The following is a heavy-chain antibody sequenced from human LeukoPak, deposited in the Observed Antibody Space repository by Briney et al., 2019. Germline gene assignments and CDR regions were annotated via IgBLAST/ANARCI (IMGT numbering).Heavy chain of an antibody. Sequence: SETLSLTCAVYGGSFSGYYWSWIRQPPGKGLEWIGEINHSGSTNYNPSLKSRVTISVDTSKNQFSLKLSSVTAADTAVYYCARDVRQRRAYYMDVWGKGTTVTVSS. V-gene: IGHV4-34*01. J-gene: IGHJ6*03. CDR2: INHSGST. CDR1: GGSFSGYY. CDR3: ARDVRQRRAYYMDV.